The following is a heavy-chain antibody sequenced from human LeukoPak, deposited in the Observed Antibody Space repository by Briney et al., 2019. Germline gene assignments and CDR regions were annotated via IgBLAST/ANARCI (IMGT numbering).Heavy chain of an antibody. CDR1: GFTFSMYG. D-gene: IGHD2-2*01. CDR2: VSHSGAHT. CDR3: AKDYCIGTTCRNYYYYGTDV. Sequence: PGGSLRLSCAASGFTFSMYGMSWVRQAPGKGLEWVSFVSHSGAHTYYADSVKGRFTISRDNSKNTLYLQMNSLRAEDTAVYYCAKDYCIGTTCRNYYYYGTDVWGQGTTVTVSS. J-gene: IGHJ6*02. V-gene: IGHV3-23*01.